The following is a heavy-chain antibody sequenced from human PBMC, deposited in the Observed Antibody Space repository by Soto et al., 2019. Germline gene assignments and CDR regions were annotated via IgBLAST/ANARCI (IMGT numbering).Heavy chain of an antibody. J-gene: IGHJ5*02. V-gene: IGHV3-33*01. CDR1: GFTFSNYG. Sequence: GGSLRLSCAASGFTFSNYGMHWVRLAPGKGLEWVAVIWYDGRNKYYADSVKGRFSISRDNSKNTLSLQMNSLRAEDTAVYYCARDVRDSSNWYWFDPWGQGT. CDR3: ARDVRDSSNWYWFDP. CDR2: IWYDGRNK. D-gene: IGHD6-13*01.